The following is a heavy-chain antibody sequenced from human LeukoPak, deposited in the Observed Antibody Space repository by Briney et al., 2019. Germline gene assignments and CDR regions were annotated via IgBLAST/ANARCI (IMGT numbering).Heavy chain of an antibody. J-gene: IGHJ4*02. V-gene: IGHV1-18*01. D-gene: IGHD2-2*01. CDR3: ARDTHCSSTSCYGY. CDR2: ISAYNGNT. CDR1: GYTFTSYG. Sequence: ASVKVSCKASGYTFTSYGISWVRQAPGQGLEWMGWISAYNGNTNYAQKLQGRVTMTTDTSTSTAYMELRSLRSDDTAVYYCARDTHCSSTSCYGYWGQGTLVTVSS.